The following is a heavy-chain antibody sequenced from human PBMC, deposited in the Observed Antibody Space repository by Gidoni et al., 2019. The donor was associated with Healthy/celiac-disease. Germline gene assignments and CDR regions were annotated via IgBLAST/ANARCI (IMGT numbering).Heavy chain of an antibody. J-gene: IGHJ3*02. V-gene: IGHV3-53*01. CDR2: IYSGGST. CDR1: GFTVSSNY. Sequence: EVQLVESGGGLIQPGGSLRLSCAASGFTVSSNYMRWVRQAPGKGLEWVSVIYSGGSTYYADSVKGRFTISRDNSKNTLYLQMNSLRAEDTAVYYCARDRGPFCGAYESCIDAFDIWGQGTMVTVSS. D-gene: IGHD3-16*01. CDR3: ARDRGPFCGAYESCIDAFDI.